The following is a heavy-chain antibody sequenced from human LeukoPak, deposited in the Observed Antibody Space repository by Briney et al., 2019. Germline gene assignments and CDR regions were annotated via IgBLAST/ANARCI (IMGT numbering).Heavy chain of an antibody. J-gene: IGHJ3*02. Sequence: GESLKISCKGSGYSFTSYWIGWVRQMPGKGLEWMGIIYPGDSDTRYSPSFQGQVTISADKSISTAYLQWSSLRAEDTAVYYCARGVRRRPDAFDIWGQGTMVTVSS. D-gene: IGHD2-8*01. CDR1: GYSFTSYW. CDR3: ARGVRRRPDAFDI. V-gene: IGHV5-51*01. CDR2: IYPGDSDT.